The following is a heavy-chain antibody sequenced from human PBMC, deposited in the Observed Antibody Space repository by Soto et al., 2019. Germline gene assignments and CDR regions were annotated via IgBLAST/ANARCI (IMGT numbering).Heavy chain of an antibody. J-gene: IGHJ5*02. V-gene: IGHV4-39*01. Sequence: LQLQESGPGLVKPSETLSLTCTVSGGSISSSSYYWGWIRQPPWKGLEWIGSIYYSGSTYYNPSPKSRVTIAVDTSKNHFSLKLSSVTAAGTAVYYCARHRGRMVRGVSSNWFDPWGQGTVVTVSS. CDR3: ARHRGRMVRGVSSNWFDP. D-gene: IGHD3-10*01. CDR1: GGSISSSSYY. CDR2: IYYSGST.